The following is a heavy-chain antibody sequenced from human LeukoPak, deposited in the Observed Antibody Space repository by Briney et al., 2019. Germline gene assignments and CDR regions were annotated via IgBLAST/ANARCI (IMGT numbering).Heavy chain of an antibody. J-gene: IGHJ6*02. CDR3: ARDRVVVVAATFYYYGMDV. CDR2: INPSGGST. V-gene: IGHV1-46*01. D-gene: IGHD2-15*01. CDR1: GYTFTSYY. Sequence: ASVKVSCKASGYTFTSYYMHWVRQAPGQGLEWMGIINPSGGSTSYAQKFQGRVTMTRDTSTSTVYMELSSLRSEDTAVYYCARDRVVVVAATFYYYGMDVWGQGPTVTVSS.